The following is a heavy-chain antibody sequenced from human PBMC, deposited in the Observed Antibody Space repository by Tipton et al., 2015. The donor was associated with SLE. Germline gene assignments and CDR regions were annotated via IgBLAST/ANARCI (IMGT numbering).Heavy chain of an antibody. V-gene: IGHV4-4*07. Sequence: TLSLTCTVSGGSISSYYWSWIRQPAGGGLEWIGRIYNSGSTKYDPSPQSRVTMSVDTSKNHVSLRLSSVTAADTAVYYCARGGDSDYGYYFDQWGQGTLVTVSS. J-gene: IGHJ4*02. D-gene: IGHD4-17*01. CDR1: GGSISSYY. CDR3: ARGGDSDYGYYFDQ. CDR2: IYNSGST.